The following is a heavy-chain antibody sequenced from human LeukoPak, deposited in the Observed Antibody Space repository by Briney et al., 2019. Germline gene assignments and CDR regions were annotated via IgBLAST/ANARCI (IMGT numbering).Heavy chain of an antibody. CDR1: GYTFTSYG. V-gene: IGHV1-18*01. J-gene: IGHJ6*02. Sequence: GASVKVSCKASGYTFTSYGISWVRQAPGQGLEWMGWISAYNGNTNYAQKLQGRVTMTTDTSTSTAYMELRSLRSDDTAVYYCARDYGCSSTSCYAFHYYYYGMGVWGQGTTVTVSS. CDR3: ARDYGCSSTSCYAFHYYYYGMGV. CDR2: ISAYNGNT. D-gene: IGHD2-2*01.